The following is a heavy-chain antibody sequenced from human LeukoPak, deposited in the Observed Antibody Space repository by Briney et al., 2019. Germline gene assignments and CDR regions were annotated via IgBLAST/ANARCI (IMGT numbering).Heavy chain of an antibody. CDR1: GYSFTSYW. CDR2: LYPGDSDT. J-gene: IGHJ4*02. Sequence: GESLKISCKSSGYSFTSYWIGWVRQMPGKGLEWMGILYPGDSDTRYSPSFQGQVTISADKSISTAYLQWSSLKASDTAMYYCARVFYGSGSYYNGGFVYWGQGTLVTVSS. D-gene: IGHD3-10*01. V-gene: IGHV5-51*01. CDR3: ARVFYGSGSYYNGGFVY.